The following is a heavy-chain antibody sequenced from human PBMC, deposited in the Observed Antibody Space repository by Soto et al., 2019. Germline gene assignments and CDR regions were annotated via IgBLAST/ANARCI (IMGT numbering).Heavy chain of an antibody. Sequence: SETLSLTCTVSGGSISSGDYYWSWIRQPPGKGLEWIGYIYYSGSTYYNPSLKSRVTISVDTSKNQFSLKLSSVTAADTAVYYCARADYYDSSGFYLYFFDYWGQGTLVTVSS. CDR2: IYYSGST. D-gene: IGHD3-22*01. J-gene: IGHJ4*02. CDR3: ARADYYDSSGFYLYFFDY. CDR1: GGSISSGDYY. V-gene: IGHV4-30-4*01.